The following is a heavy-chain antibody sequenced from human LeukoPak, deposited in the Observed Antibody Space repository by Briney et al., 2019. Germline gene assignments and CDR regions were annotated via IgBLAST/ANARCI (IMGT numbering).Heavy chain of an antibody. CDR3: AKDGLGIAVAGTENNWFDP. CDR2: IWYDGSNK. V-gene: IGHV3-33*06. J-gene: IGHJ5*02. CDR1: GFTFSSYG. Sequence: GGSMRLSCAASGFTFSSYGMHWVRQAPGKGLEWVAVIWYDGSNKYYADSVKGRFTISRDNSKNTLYLQMNSLRAEDTAVYYCAKDGLGIAVAGTENNWFDPWGQGTLVTVSS. D-gene: IGHD6-19*01.